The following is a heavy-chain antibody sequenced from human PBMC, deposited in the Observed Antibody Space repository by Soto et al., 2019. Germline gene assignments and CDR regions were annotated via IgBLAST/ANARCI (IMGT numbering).Heavy chain of an antibody. CDR1: GGSISSYY. V-gene: IGHV4-59*08. D-gene: IGHD2-15*01. CDR2: MYNSGST. Sequence: SETLSLTCAVSGGSISSYYWTWIRQPPGKGLEWIGFMYNSGSTHYNPSLKSRVTISLDTSKNQFSLKLSSVTAADTAVYYCATHTDITPGGWFDPWGQGTLVTVSS. J-gene: IGHJ5*02. CDR3: ATHTDITPGGWFDP.